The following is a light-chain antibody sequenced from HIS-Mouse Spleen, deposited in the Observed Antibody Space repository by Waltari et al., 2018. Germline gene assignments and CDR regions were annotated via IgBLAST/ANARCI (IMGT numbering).Light chain of an antibody. CDR1: SSDSGGYSY. CDR3: SSYTSSSTLV. CDR2: EVS. J-gene: IGLJ2*01. V-gene: IGLV2-14*01. Sequence: QSALTQPASVSGSPGQPITISCTGTSSDSGGYSYVSCYQQHPGKAPKLMIYEVSNRPSGVSNRFSGSKSGNTASLTISGLQAEDEADYYCSSYTSSSTLVFGGGTKLTVL.